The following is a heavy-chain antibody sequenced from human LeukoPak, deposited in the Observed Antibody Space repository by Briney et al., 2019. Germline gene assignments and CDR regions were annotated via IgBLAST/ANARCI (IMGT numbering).Heavy chain of an antibody. CDR1: GFTFSSYW. D-gene: IGHD6-13*01. V-gene: IGHV3-7*01. J-gene: IGHJ6*02. CDR3: ARVSAAGMEFHYGMDV. Sequence: GGSLRLSCAASGFTFSSYWMSWVRQAPGKGLEWVANIKQDGSEKYYVDSVKGRFTISRDNAKNSLYLQMNSLRAEDTAVYYCARVSAAGMEFHYGMDVWGQGTTVFVSS. CDR2: IKQDGSEK.